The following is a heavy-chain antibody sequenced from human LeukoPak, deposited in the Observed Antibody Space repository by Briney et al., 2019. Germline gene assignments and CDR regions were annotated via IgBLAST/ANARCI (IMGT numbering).Heavy chain of an antibody. J-gene: IGHJ4*02. Sequence: SYTLSLTCTVSGGSISRSGYYWVWIPQPPGKGLEGIGSLYYSGSTYYNPSLQSRVTISVDTSKTQFSLKLSSVTAADTAVYYCGRQFGNGDYVDCWGKGTLVTVS. CDR1: GGSISRSGYY. V-gene: IGHV4-39*01. D-gene: IGHD3-16*01. CDR2: LYYSGST. CDR3: GRQFGNGDYVDC.